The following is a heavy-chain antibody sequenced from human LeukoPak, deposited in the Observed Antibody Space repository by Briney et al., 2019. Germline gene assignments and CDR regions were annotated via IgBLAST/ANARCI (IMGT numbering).Heavy chain of an antibody. CDR3: AREGVGATGSYS. V-gene: IGHV4-31*03. Sequence: SETLSLTCTVSGGSISSGCYYWIWIRHHPGKGLVWIGCIYSSGSTYYTPYLKSRVTISVDTTQAQFSLKLSSVTAAGTDVYYWAREGVGATGSYSWGQGTTVTVSS. CDR1: GGSISSGCYY. J-gene: IGHJ4*02. D-gene: IGHD1-26*01. CDR2: IYSSGST.